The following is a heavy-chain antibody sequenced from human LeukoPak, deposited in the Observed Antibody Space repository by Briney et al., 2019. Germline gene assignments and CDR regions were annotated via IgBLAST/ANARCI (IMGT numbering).Heavy chain of an antibody. CDR2: IKQDGSEK. CDR1: GFTFSSYW. D-gene: IGHD3-3*01. Sequence: QPGGSLRLSCAASGFTFSSYWMSWVRQAPGKGLEWVANIKQDGSEKYYVDSVKDRFTISRDNAKNSLYLQMNSLRAEDTAVYYCARYGAYYDFWSGLTLDYWGQGTLVTVSS. CDR3: ARYGAYYDFWSGLTLDY. J-gene: IGHJ4*02. V-gene: IGHV3-7*01.